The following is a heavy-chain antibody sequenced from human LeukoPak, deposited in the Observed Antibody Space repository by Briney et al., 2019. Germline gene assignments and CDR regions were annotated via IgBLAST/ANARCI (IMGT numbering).Heavy chain of an antibody. V-gene: IGHV1-2*02. D-gene: IGHD3-10*01. J-gene: IGHJ5*02. CDR2: INPNSGGT. Sequence: ASVKVSCKASGYTFTGYYMHWVRQAPGQGLEWMGWINPNSGGTNYAQKFQGRVTMTRDTSISTAYMELSRLRSDDTAVYYCARECLIWFGELWKNNWFDPWGPGTLVTVSS. CDR3: ARECLIWFGELWKNNWFDP. CDR1: GYTFTGYY.